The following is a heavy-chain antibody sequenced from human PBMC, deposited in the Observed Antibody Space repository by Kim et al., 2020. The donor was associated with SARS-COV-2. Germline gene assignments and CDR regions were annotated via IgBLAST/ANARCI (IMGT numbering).Heavy chain of an antibody. J-gene: IGHJ2*01. CDR3: ARSARSSIITMVRGFGWYFDL. CDR1: GGSVSSGSYY. Sequence: SETLSLTCTVSGGSVSSGSYYWSWIRQPPGKGLEWIGYIYYSGSTNYNPSLKSRVTISVDTSKNQFSLKLSSVTAADTAVYYCARSARSSIITMVRGFGWYFDLWGRGTLVTVSS. V-gene: IGHV4-61*01. D-gene: IGHD3-10*01. CDR2: IYYSGST.